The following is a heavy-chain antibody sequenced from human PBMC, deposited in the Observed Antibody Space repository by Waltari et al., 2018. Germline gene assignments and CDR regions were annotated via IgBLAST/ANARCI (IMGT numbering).Heavy chain of an antibody. D-gene: IGHD3-3*01. CDR1: GGSISSGDYY. CDR3: ARVADYDFWSGYYEDY. CDR2: IYYSGST. Sequence: QVQLQESGPGLVKPSQTLSLTCTVSGGSISSGDYYWSWIRQPPGKGLEWIGYIYYSGSTSYNPSLKSRVTISVDTSKNQFSLKLSSVTAADTAVYYCARVADYDFWSGYYEDYWGQGTLVTVSS. J-gene: IGHJ4*02. V-gene: IGHV4-30-4*08.